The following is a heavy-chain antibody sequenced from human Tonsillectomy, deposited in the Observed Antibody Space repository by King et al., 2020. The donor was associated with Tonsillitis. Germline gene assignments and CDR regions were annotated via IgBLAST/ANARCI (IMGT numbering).Heavy chain of an antibody. CDR3: AREGAPYYDSSGYYRRYYYGMDV. CDR1: GYTFTSYY. Sequence: QLVQSGAEVKKPGASVKVSCKASGYTFTSYYMHWVRQAPGQGLEWMGIINPSGGSTSYAQKFQGRVTMTRDTSTSTVYMGLSSLRSEDTAVYYCAREGAPYYDSSGYYRRYYYGMDVWGQGTTVTVSS. D-gene: IGHD3-22*01. V-gene: IGHV1-46*01. CDR2: INPSGGST. J-gene: IGHJ6*02.